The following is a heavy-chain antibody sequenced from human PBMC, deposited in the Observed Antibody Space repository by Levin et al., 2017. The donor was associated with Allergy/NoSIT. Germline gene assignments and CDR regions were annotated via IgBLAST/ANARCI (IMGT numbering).Heavy chain of an antibody. CDR1: GFTFSSYW. Sequence: PGGSLRLSCVTSGFTFSSYWMSWVRQAPGKGLEWVANIKMDGSVNTYVDSVKGRFTISRDNAKNSLFLQMNSLRAEDTAIYYCARDDGGSDPTTFAYWGQGARVTVSS. CDR3: ARDDGGSDPTTFAY. CDR2: IKMDGSVN. V-gene: IGHV3-7*01. J-gene: IGHJ4*02. D-gene: IGHD4-11*01.